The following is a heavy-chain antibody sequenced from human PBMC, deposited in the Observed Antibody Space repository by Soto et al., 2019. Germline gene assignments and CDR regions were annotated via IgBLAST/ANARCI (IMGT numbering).Heavy chain of an antibody. Sequence: ASVKVSCKASGGTFGSYAISWVRQAPGQGLEWMGGIIPIFGTANYAQKFQGRVTITANKSTSTAYMELSSLRSEDAAVYYCARVGLLYGMDVWGQGTTVTVSS. CDR2: IIPIFGTA. CDR1: GGTFGSYA. V-gene: IGHV1-69*06. CDR3: ARVGLLYGMDV. D-gene: IGHD5-18*01. J-gene: IGHJ6*02.